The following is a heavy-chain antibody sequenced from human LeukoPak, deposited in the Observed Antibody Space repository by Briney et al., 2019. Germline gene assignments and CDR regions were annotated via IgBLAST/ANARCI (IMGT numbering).Heavy chain of an antibody. V-gene: IGHV3-11*06. J-gene: IGHJ3*02. Sequence: PGRSLRLSCAASGFTFSDYYMSWIRQAPGKGLEWVSSISSSSSYIYYADSVKGRFTISRDNAKNSLYLQMNSLRAEDTAVYYCARGLGGPAAKVIGNDAFDIWGQGTMVTVSS. CDR3: ARGLGGPAAKVIGNDAFDI. CDR1: GFTFSDYY. D-gene: IGHD2-2*01. CDR2: ISSSSSYI.